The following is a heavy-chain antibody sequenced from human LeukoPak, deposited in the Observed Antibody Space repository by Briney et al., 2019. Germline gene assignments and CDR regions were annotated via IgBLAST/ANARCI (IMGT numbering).Heavy chain of an antibody. D-gene: IGHD3-9*01. CDR2: IYHSGST. Sequence: PSETLSLTCAVSGYSISSGYYWGWIRQPPGKGLEWIGSIYHSGSTYYNPSLKSRVTISVDTSKNQFPLKLSSVTAADTAVYYCARGGYDILTGFDYWGQGTLVTVSS. V-gene: IGHV4-38-2*01. CDR3: ARGGYDILTGFDY. CDR1: GYSISSGYY. J-gene: IGHJ4*02.